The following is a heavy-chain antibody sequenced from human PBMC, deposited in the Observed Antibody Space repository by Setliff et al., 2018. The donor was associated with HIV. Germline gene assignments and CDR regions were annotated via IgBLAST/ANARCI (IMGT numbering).Heavy chain of an antibody. J-gene: IGHJ4*02. Sequence: SETLSLTCAVFGGSFSAYYWSWIRQPPGKGLEWIGSVYYSGTTYYNPSLESRVTISVDTSKNQFSLKLSSVTAADTAVYYCASGYGSGSYTGDWGQGTLVTVSS. D-gene: IGHD3-10*01. CDR1: GGSFSAYY. CDR3: ASGYGSGSYTGD. V-gene: IGHV4-34*01. CDR2: VYYSGTT.